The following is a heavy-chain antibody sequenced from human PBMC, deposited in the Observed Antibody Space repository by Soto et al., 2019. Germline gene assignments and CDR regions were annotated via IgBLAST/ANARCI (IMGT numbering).Heavy chain of an antibody. CDR2: IYYSGST. CDR1: GGSISSYY. D-gene: IGHD3-16*02. Sequence: SETLSLTCTVSGGSISSYYWSWIRQPPGKGLEWIGYIYYSGSTNYNPSLKSRVTISVDTSKNQFSLKLSSVTAADTAVYYCARATYDYIWGSYRPNYFDYWGQGTLVTVSS. CDR3: ARATYDYIWGSYRPNYFDY. J-gene: IGHJ4*02. V-gene: IGHV4-59*01.